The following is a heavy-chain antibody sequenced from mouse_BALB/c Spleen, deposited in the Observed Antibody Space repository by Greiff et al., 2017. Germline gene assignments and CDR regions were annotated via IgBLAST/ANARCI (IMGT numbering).Heavy chain of an antibody. CDR1: GFTFSDYY. V-gene: IGHV5-4*02. CDR2: ISDGGSYT. J-gene: IGHJ3*01. CDR3: ARDGGLDY. Sequence: EVKLQESGGGLVKPGGSLKLSCAASGFTFSDYYMYWVRQTPEKRLEWVATISDGGSYTYYPDSVKGRFTISRDNAKNNLYLQMSSLKSEDTAMYYCARDGGLDYWGQGTLVTVSA.